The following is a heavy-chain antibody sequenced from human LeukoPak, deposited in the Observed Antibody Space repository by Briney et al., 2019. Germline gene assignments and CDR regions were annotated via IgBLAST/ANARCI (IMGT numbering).Heavy chain of an antibody. J-gene: IGHJ4*02. CDR3: ARGYGSGEDGDY. V-gene: IGHV3-20*04. CDR1: GFTFDDYG. D-gene: IGHD3-10*01. Sequence: GGSLRLSCAASGFTFDDYGMSWVRQAPGKGLEWVSGINWNGGSTGYADSLRGRFTISRDNAKNSLYLQMNSLRAEDTALYYCARGYGSGEDGDYWGQGTLVTVSS. CDR2: INWNGGST.